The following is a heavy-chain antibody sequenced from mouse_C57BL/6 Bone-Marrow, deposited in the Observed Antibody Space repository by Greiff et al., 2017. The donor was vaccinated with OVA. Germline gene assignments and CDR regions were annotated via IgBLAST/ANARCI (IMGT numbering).Heavy chain of an antibody. V-gene: IGHV5-17*01. D-gene: IGHD2-4*01. CDR3: ARRNDYPYYAMDY. Sequence: EVKVVESGGGLVKPGGSLKLSCAASGFTFSDYGMHWVRQAPEKGLEWVAYISSGSSTIYYADTVKGRFTISRDNAKNTLFLQMTSLRSEDTAMYYCARRNDYPYYAMDYWGQGTSVTVSS. J-gene: IGHJ4*01. CDR2: ISSGSSTI. CDR1: GFTFSDYG.